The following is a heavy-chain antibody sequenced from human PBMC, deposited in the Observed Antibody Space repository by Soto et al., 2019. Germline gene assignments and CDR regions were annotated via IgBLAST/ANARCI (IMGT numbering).Heavy chain of an antibody. D-gene: IGHD4-4*01. CDR2: INGGGVNT. CDR1: GITLNNYA. CDR3: ARRLTTETTVFDY. J-gene: IGHJ4*01. V-gene: IGHV3-23*01. Sequence: SGGSLRLSCAAAGITLNNYAMSWVRQAPGKGLEWVSTINGGGVNTYYADPVKGRFIISRDNSRNMLYLQMSSLGAEDTAVYYCARRLTTETTVFDYWGHGTLVTVSS.